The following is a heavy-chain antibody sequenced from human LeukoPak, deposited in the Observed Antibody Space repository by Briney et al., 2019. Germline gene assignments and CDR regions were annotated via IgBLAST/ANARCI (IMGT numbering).Heavy chain of an antibody. CDR1: GFTFGSYA. J-gene: IGHJ4*02. Sequence: GGSLRLSCAASGFTFGSYAMSWVRQAPGKGLEWVSVISGSGGSTYYADSVKGRFTISRDNSKNTLYLEMNSLRAEDTAVYYFAKMGRGAATPYYYFDYWGQGTLVTVSS. V-gene: IGHV3-23*01. CDR2: ISGSGGST. CDR3: AKMGRGAATPYYYFDY. D-gene: IGHD1-26*01.